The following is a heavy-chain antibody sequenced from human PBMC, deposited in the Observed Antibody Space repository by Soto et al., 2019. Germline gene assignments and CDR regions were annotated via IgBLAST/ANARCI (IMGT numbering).Heavy chain of an antibody. J-gene: IGHJ4*02. CDR1: GGSIKNYY. Sequence: SETLSLTCTVSGGSIKNYYWSWIRQPPGKGLEWIGYIYYSGSDSGSTNYIPSLKSRVTISVDTSKNQFSLRLTSVTAADTAVYFCTRGGGDFWGQGTLVTVSS. D-gene: IGHD6-25*01. CDR3: TRGGGDF. CDR2: IYYSGSDSGST. V-gene: IGHV4-59*01.